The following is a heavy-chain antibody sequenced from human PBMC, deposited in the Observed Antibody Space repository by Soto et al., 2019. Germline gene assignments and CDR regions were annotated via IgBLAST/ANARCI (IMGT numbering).Heavy chain of an antibody. V-gene: IGHV1-8*01. J-gene: IGHJ6*04. CDR1: GYTFTSYD. CDR2: MNPNSGNT. Sequence: QVQLVQSGAEVKKPGASVKVSCKASGYTFTSYDINWVRQATGQGLECMGWMNPNSGNTGYAQKFQSRVTMTRNTSISTAYMELSSLRSEDTAVYYCARGELDCSSTSCYAGAVMDVWGKGTTVTVSS. CDR3: ARGELDCSSTSCYAGAVMDV. D-gene: IGHD2-2*01.